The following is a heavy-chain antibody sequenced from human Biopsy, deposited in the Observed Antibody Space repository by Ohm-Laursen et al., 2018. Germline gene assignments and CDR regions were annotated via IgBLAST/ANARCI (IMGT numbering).Heavy chain of an antibody. CDR3: ARGSNEYGGLYFPH. V-gene: IGHV4-59*01. D-gene: IGHD4-23*01. CDR2: VYYTGYT. CDR1: GDSISSYY. Sequence: SQTLSLTCTVSGDSISSYYWSWIRQPPGKGLEWIGYVYYTGYTSYNASLKSRVTISVDTSRNHFSLRLSSLTAADTAVYYCARGSNEYGGLYFPHWGQGTLVTVSS. J-gene: IGHJ1*01.